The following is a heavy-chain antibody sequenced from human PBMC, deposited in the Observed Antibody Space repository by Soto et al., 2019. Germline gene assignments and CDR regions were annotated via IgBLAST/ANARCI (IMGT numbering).Heavy chain of an antibody. Sequence: PGGSLRLSCAASGFTFSSYAMSWVRQAPGKGLEWVSAISGSGGSTYYADSVKGRFTISRDNSKNTLYLQMNSLRAEDTAVYYCAKVGPHCTNGVCYIPWFDPWGQGTLVTVSS. CDR3: AKVGPHCTNGVCYIPWFDP. CDR2: ISGSGGST. D-gene: IGHD2-8*01. J-gene: IGHJ5*02. CDR1: GFTFSSYA. V-gene: IGHV3-23*01.